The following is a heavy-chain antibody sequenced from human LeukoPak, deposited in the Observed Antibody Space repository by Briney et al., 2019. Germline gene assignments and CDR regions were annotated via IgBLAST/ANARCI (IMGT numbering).Heavy chain of an antibody. D-gene: IGHD3-3*01. V-gene: IGHV1-8*02. J-gene: IGHJ6*03. CDR3: ARGLGSPPFWYYYYYMDV. CDR2: MNPNSGNT. Sequence: GASVKVSCKASGYTFTSYGISWVRQAPGQGLEWMGWMNPNSGNTGYAQKFQGRVTMTRNTSISTPYMELSSLRSEDTAVYYCARGLGSPPFWYYYYYMDVWGKGTTVTVSS. CDR1: GYTFTSYG.